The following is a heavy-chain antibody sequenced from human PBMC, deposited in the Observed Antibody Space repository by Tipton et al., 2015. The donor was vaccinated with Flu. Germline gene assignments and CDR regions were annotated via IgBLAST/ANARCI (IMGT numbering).Heavy chain of an antibody. CDR2: IYTTGNT. V-gene: IGHV4-4*07. J-gene: IGHJ4*02. CDR3: AVGYYGRGDY. CDR1: GGSISSYY. Sequence: TLSLTCTVSGGSISSYYWSWIRQPAGKGLEWIGRIYTTGNTNYNPSLKSRVAMSVDTSKNQFSLKLSSVTAADTAVYYCAVGYYGRGDYWGQGTLVTVSS. D-gene: IGHD3-3*01.